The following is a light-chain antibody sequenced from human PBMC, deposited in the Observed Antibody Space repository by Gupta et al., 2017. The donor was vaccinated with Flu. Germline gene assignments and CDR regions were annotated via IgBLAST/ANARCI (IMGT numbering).Light chain of an antibody. Sequence: SVTISCTGTSSDVGGYNYVSWYQQHPGKAPKLMIYEVSKRPSGVPDRFSGSKSGNTASLNXSXLQAEDXADYYCHSYAGSSNWVFGGGTKLTVL. CDR3: HSYAGSSNWV. CDR1: SSDVGGYNY. V-gene: IGLV2-8*01. CDR2: EVS. J-gene: IGLJ3*02.